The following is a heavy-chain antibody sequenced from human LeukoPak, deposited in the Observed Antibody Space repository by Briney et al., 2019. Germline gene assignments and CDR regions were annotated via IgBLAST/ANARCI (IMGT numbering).Heavy chain of an antibody. Sequence: GGSLRLSCAASGFTFNTHCMHWVRQAPGKGLEWVAAIWFDGSVKQYSDAVKGRFTISRDNSLNTLYLQMNSLRVEDTAIYYCAKDTAVQFLEPAFWGQGTLVTVSS. CDR2: IWFDGSVK. V-gene: IGHV3-33*06. CDR1: GFTFNTHC. D-gene: IGHD3-3*01. CDR3: AKDTAVQFLEPAF. J-gene: IGHJ4*02.